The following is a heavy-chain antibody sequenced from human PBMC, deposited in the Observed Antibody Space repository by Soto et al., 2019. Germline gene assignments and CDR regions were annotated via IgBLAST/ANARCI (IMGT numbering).Heavy chain of an antibody. CDR2: IYSSGKT. Sequence: QLQLHESGPGLVKPSETLSLTCTLSGASITSTTYFWAWIRKPPGKGLEWVGSIYSSGKTHYNPSLKSRVTMSGDRSKTQFSLQMSSVTAADTAVYYCAKNLPRTGRFDYWGQGSLVTVSS. V-gene: IGHV4-39*01. CDR3: AKNLPRTGRFDY. CDR1: GASITSTTYF. J-gene: IGHJ4*02.